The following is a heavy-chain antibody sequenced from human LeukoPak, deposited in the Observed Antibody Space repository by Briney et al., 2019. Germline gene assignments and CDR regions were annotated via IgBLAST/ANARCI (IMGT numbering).Heavy chain of an antibody. Sequence: AETLSLTCTVSGGSISSSSYYWGWIRQPPGKGLEWIGSIYYSGSTYYNPSLKSPVTISVDTSKNQFSLKLSSVTAADTAVYYCARHNYDSSGYMLLGYFDYWGQGTLVTVSS. CDR2: IYYSGST. D-gene: IGHD3-22*01. V-gene: IGHV4-39*01. J-gene: IGHJ4*02. CDR3: ARHNYDSSGYMLLGYFDY. CDR1: GGSISSSSYY.